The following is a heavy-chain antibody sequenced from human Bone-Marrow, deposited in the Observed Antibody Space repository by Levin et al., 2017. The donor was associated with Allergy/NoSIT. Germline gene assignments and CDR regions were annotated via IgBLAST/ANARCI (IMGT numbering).Heavy chain of an antibody. J-gene: IGHJ5*02. CDR1: GFTFSDYY. CDR3: ARDGPITIFPSWFDP. V-gene: IGHV3-11*01. D-gene: IGHD3-3*01. CDR2: ISSSGSTI. Sequence: PGGSLRLSCAASGFTFSDYYMSWIRQAPGKGLEWVSYISSSGSTIYYADSVKGRFTISRDNAKNSLYLQMNSLRAEDTAVYYCARDGPITIFPSWFDPWGQGTLVTVSS.